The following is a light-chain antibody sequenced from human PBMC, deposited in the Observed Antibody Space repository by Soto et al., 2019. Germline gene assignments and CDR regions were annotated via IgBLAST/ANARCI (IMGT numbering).Light chain of an antibody. CDR2: AAS. CDR3: QKYDRAPAA. Sequence: DIQVTQSPSSLSAAPGDRITITCRASQDIRKFLAWYQQKPGKVPHLLIYAASTLRPGVPSRFSGNASGTGFTLTIASLQPEDVATYYCQKYDRAPAAFGQGTKVDI. J-gene: IGKJ1*01. CDR1: QDIRKF. V-gene: IGKV1-27*01.